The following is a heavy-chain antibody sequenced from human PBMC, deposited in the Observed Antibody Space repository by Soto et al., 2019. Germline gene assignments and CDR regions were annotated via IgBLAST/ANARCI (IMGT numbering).Heavy chain of an antibody. J-gene: IGHJ4*02. CDR3: ARGGPIAARTGYYFDY. CDR2: IYYSGST. D-gene: IGHD6-6*01. CDR1: GGSISSGGYY. Sequence: PSETLSLTCTVSGGSISSGGYYWSWIRQHPGKGLEWIGYIYYSGSTYYNPSLKSRVTISVDTSKNQFSLKLSSVTAADTAVYYCARGGPIAARTGYYFDYWGQGTLVTVSS. V-gene: IGHV4-31*03.